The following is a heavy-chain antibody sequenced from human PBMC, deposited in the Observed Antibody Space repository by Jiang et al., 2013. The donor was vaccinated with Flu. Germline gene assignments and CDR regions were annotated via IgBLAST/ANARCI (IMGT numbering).Heavy chain of an antibody. V-gene: IGHV1-69*01. CDR3: ATSGDCGGDRSNYYFDY. D-gene: IGHD2-21*02. Sequence: QSGSELKKPGSSVKVSCKASGGTFSTFALSWVRQAPGQGLEWMGGIIPIFRKSDYVQKFQGRITITADESTNTAYMELSSLTSEDTAVYFCATSGDCGGDRSNYYFDYWGQGTLVTVSS. J-gene: IGHJ4*02. CDR1: GGTFSTFA. CDR2: IIPIFRKS.